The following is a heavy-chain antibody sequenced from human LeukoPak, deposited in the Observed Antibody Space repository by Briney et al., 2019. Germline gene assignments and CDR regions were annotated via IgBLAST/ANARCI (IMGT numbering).Heavy chain of an antibody. CDR2: IYYSGST. Sequence: PSETLSLTCTVSGGSISSYYWSWIRQPPGKGLEGIGYIYYSGSTNYNPSLKSRVTISVDTSKNQFSLKLSSVTAADTAVYYCARTDLADAFDIWGQGTMVTVSS. J-gene: IGHJ3*02. V-gene: IGHV4-59*01. CDR3: ARTDLADAFDI. CDR1: GGSISSYY.